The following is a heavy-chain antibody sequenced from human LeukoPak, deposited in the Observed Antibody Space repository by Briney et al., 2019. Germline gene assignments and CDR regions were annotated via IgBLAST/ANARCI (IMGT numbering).Heavy chain of an antibody. CDR1: GGSLSSYY. Sequence: SGTLSLTSTVSGGSLSSYYWSWVRQPPGEGVEGGGYIYYSGSTNYNPSLKSRVTISVDTSKNQFSLKLSSVTAADTAVYYWASSSSWNRVRLDYWGQGTLVTVSS. CDR2: IYYSGST. CDR3: ASSSSWNRVRLDY. D-gene: IGHD6-13*01. J-gene: IGHJ4*02. V-gene: IGHV4-59*08.